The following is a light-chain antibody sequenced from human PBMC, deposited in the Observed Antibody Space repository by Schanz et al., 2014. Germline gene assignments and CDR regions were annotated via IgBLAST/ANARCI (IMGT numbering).Light chain of an antibody. Sequence: QSALTQPASVSGSPGQSITISCAGTSSDLGGYNFVSWYQHHPGKAPKLMIYDVSNRPSGVSNRFSGSKSGNTASLTISGLQAEDEADYYCSSYTSSNTGVFGGGTKLTVV. V-gene: IGLV2-14*03. CDR2: DVS. CDR3: SSYTSSNTGV. J-gene: IGLJ3*02. CDR1: SSDLGGYNF.